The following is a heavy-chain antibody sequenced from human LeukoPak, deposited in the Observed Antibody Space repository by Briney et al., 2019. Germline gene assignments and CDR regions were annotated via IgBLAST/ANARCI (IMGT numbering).Heavy chain of an antibody. V-gene: IGHV4-30-2*01. J-gene: IGHJ4*02. D-gene: IGHD3-9*01. CDR2: IYDSGNT. CDR1: GGSISSGGYS. Sequence: SLSLTCAVSGGSISSGGYSWGWIRQPPGKGLEWFGYIYDSGNTYYNPDLKSRVNISVDRSKNQLYLKLSTVTTSDTAVYYCARGNPQGGYFDGLLQYYFDYWGQGTLVTVSS. CDR3: ARGNPQGGYFDGLLQYYFDY.